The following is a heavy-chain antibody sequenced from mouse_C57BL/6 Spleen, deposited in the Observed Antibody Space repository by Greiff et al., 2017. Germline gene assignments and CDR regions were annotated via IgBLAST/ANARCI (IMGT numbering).Heavy chain of an antibody. J-gene: IGHJ2*01. CDR2: IYPGSGST. CDR3: ARLLFDY. CDR1: GYTFTSYW. D-gene: IGHD2-12*01. Sequence: QVQLQQPGAELVKPGASVKMSCKASGYTFTSYWITWVKQRPGQGLEWIGDIYPGSGSTNYNEKFKSKATLTADTSSITAYMQLSSLTSEDSAVYYCARLLFDYWGQGTTLTVSS. V-gene: IGHV1-55*01.